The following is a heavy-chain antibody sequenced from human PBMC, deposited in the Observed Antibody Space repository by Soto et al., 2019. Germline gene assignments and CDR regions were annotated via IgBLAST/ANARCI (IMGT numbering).Heavy chain of an antibody. CDR2: ISYDGSNK. V-gene: IGHV3-30*18. Sequence: GGSLRLSCAASGFTFSSYGMHWVRQAPGKGLEWVAVISYDGSNKYYADSVKGRFTISRDNSKNTLYLQMNSLRAEDTAVYYCAKVNDGSKMGAFDIWGQGTMVTVSS. CDR1: GFTFSSYG. D-gene: IGHD3-10*01. J-gene: IGHJ3*02. CDR3: AKVNDGSKMGAFDI.